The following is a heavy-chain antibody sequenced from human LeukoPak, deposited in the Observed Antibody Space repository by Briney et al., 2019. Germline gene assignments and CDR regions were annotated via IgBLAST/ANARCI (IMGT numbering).Heavy chain of an antibody. D-gene: IGHD3-9*01. V-gene: IGHV3-23*01. CDR1: GFTFSSYA. CDR2: ISGSGGST. CDR3: AKVGYFDWLLASTFDY. Sequence: GGSLRLSCAASGFTFSSYAMSWVCQAPGKGLEWVSAISGSGGSTYYADSVKGRFTISRDNSKNTLYLQMNSLRAEDTAVYYCAKVGYFDWLLASTFDYWGQGTLVTVSS. J-gene: IGHJ4*02.